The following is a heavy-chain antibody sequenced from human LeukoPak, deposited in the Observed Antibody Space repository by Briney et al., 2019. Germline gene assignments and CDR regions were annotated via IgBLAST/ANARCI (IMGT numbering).Heavy chain of an antibody. Sequence: GGSLRLSCAASGFTFSNYWMSWVRQAPGKGLKWVANIKQDGSEKYYVDSMKGRFTISRDNAKNSLYLQMSSLRAEDTAVYYCASQSSSGWFQWGQGTLVTVSS. CDR3: ASQSSSGWFQ. CDR1: GFTFSNYW. CDR2: IKQDGSEK. J-gene: IGHJ4*02. D-gene: IGHD6-19*01. V-gene: IGHV3-7*01.